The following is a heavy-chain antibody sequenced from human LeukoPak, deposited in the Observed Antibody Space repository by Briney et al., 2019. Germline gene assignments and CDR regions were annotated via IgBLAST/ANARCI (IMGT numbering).Heavy chain of an antibody. CDR3: GGGGQSYGNYYYYYMDV. CDR2: IYYSGST. CDR1: GGSISSSSYY. J-gene: IGHJ6*03. V-gene: IGHV4-39*07. D-gene: IGHD3-16*01. Sequence: SETLSLTCTVSGGSISSSSYYWGWIRQPPGKGLEWIGSIYYSGSTYYNPSLKSRVTISVDTSKNQFSLKLSSVTAADTAVYYCGGGGQSYGNYYYYYMDVGEKGPRVPFS.